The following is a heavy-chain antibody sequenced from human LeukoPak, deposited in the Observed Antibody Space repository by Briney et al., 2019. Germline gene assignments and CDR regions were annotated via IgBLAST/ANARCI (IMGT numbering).Heavy chain of an antibody. CDR3: AGGGWAPENWFDP. J-gene: IGHJ5*02. V-gene: IGHV1-69*13. D-gene: IGHD1-14*01. Sequence: SVKVSCKASGGTFISYAISWVRQAPGQGLEWMGGIIPIFGTANYAQKFQGRVTITADESTSTAYMELSSLRSEDTAVYYCAGGGWAPENWFDPWGQGTLVTVSS. CDR2: IIPIFGTA. CDR1: GGTFISYA.